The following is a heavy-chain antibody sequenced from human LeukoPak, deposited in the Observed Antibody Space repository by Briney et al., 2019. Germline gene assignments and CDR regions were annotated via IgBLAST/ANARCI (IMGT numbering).Heavy chain of an antibody. CDR1: GFIFNNYA. D-gene: IGHD6-19*01. V-gene: IGHV3-9*01. CDR2: ISWNSGSI. Sequence: SGGSLRLSCAGSGFIFNNYAMHWVRQPPGKGLEWVSGISWNSGSIDYADSVKGRFTISGDNAKNSLYLQMNSLRVEDTAFYYCAKDNRRHYTSGPNPDSLHWGQGALVTVSS. J-gene: IGHJ4*02. CDR3: AKDNRRHYTSGPNPDSLH.